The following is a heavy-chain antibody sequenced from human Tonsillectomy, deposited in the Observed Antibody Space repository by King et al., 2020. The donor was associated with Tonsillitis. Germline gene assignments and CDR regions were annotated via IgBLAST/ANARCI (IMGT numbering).Heavy chain of an antibody. D-gene: IGHD3-22*01. J-gene: IGHJ4*02. Sequence: VQLVESGGGLVQPGGSLRLSCAASGFTFSSYWMSWVRQAPGKGLEWVANIKQDGSEKFYVDYVKGRFTISRDNAKNSLYLQMNSLRAEDTAVYYCAVLGVDSSGYYYCFYYWGQGTLVTVSS. CDR1: GFTFSSYW. CDR3: AVLGVDSSGYYYCFYY. CDR2: IKQDGSEK. V-gene: IGHV3-7*01.